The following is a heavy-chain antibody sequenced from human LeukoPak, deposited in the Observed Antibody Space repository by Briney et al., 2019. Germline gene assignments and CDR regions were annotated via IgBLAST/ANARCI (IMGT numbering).Heavy chain of an antibody. CDR2: ISHSGST. J-gene: IGHJ4*02. CDR3: ARLRYCSSVSCPGFDY. Sequence: SETLSLTCTVSGGSINNYNWSWIRNPPGKGLEWIGFISHSGSTNYNPSLKSRVTMSVDTSTNQFSLNLSSVTATDTAVYYCARLRYCSSVSCPGFDYWGQGTLVTVSS. CDR1: GGSINNYN. V-gene: IGHV4-59*12. D-gene: IGHD2-2*01.